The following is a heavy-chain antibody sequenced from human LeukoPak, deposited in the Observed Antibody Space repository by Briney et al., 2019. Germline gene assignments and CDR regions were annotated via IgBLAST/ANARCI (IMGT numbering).Heavy chain of an antibody. D-gene: IGHD3-9*01. J-gene: IGHJ4*02. CDR3: AREGTNGDIFDY. CDR1: GFTFSSYE. V-gene: IGHV3-48*03. CDR2: ISTGGSNM. Sequence: PGGSLRLSCAASGFTFSSYEMNWVRQAPGKGLEWVSLISTGGSNMIYADSVKGRFTISRDNAKNSLYLQMSSLRAEDTAVYYCAREGTNGDIFDYWGQGTLVTVSS.